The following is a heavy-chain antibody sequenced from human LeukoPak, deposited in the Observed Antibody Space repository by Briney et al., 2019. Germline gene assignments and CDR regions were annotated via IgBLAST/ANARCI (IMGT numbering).Heavy chain of an antibody. V-gene: IGHV4-30-4*08. Sequence: SETLSLTCTVSGGSISSGDYYWSWIRQPPGKGLEWIGYIYYSGSTYYNPSLKSRVTISVDTSKNQFSLKLSSVTAADTAVYYCARGPAAIHHWFDPWGQGTLVTVSS. CDR3: ARGPAAIHHWFDP. CDR2: IYYSGST. CDR1: GGSISSGDYY. D-gene: IGHD2-2*02. J-gene: IGHJ5*02.